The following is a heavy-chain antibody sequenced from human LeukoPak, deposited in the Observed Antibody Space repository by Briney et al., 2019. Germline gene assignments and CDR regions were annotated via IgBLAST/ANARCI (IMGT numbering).Heavy chain of an antibody. J-gene: IGHJ4*02. CDR3: ARDPDYLNLLY. D-gene: IGHD5-12*01. V-gene: IGHV1-18*01. Sequence: ASVKVSGKASGYTFTSYGISWVRQAPGQGLEWMGWISAYNGNTNSAQNLQGRVTMTTDTSTSTAYMELRSLRSDDTAVYYCARDPDYLNLLYWGQGTLVTVSS. CDR2: ISAYNGNT. CDR1: GYTFTSYG.